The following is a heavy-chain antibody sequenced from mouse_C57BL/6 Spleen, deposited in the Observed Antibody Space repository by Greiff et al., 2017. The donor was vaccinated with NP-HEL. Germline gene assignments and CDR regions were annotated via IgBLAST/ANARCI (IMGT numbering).Heavy chain of an antibody. CDR3: TRGDYYGSSYDY. CDR1: GFTFSSYA. V-gene: IGHV5-9-1*02. J-gene: IGHJ2*01. Sequence: EVQLVESGEGLVRPGGSLKLSCAASGFTFSSYAMSWVRQTPEKRLEWVAYISSGGDYIYYADTVKGRFTISRDNARNTLYLQMSSLKSEDTAMYYCTRGDYYGSSYDYWGQGTTLTVSS. CDR2: ISSGGDYI. D-gene: IGHD1-1*01.